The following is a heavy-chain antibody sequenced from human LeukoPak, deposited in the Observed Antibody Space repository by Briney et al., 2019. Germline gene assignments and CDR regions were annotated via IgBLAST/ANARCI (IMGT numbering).Heavy chain of an antibody. CDR2: ISSSGGAT. J-gene: IGHJ4*02. CDR1: GFTFSSYS. Sequence: GGSLRLSCAASGFTFSSYSMTWVRQATGKGLEWVSVISSSGGATDYAGSVKGRFTMSRDNSKNTLYLQMSSLRAEDTAVYYCVKVGSGWSFDYWGQGTLVTVSS. D-gene: IGHD6-19*01. CDR3: VKVGSGWSFDY. V-gene: IGHV3-23*01.